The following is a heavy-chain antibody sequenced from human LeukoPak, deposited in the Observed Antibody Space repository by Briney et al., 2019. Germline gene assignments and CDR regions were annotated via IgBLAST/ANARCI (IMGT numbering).Heavy chain of an antibody. CDR3: ARNLGPFDV. V-gene: IGHV3-23*01. CDR2: IADAGT. D-gene: IGHD3-16*01. Sequence: GGSLRLSCAASGFTFNDFAMTWVRQAPGKGLEWVSTIADAGTYYADSVKGRFIISRDNSKNMLYLQLNSLRADDTAMYYCARNLGPFDVRGHGTMVTV. J-gene: IGHJ3*01. CDR1: GFTFNDFA.